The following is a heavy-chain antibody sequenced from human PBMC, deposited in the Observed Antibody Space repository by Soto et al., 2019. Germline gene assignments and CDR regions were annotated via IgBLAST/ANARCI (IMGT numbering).Heavy chain of an antibody. CDR3: ARDHPIVVVPAAMRRYYYYGMDV. D-gene: IGHD2-2*01. Sequence: QVQLVQSGAEVKKPGSSVKVSCKASGGTFSSYTISWVRQAPGQGLEWMGRIIPILGIANYAQKFQGRVTITAEKSTSTAYMELSSLRSEDTAVYYCARDHPIVVVPAAMRRYYYYGMDVWGQGTTVTVSS. V-gene: IGHV1-69*08. CDR1: GGTFSSYT. J-gene: IGHJ6*02. CDR2: IIPILGIA.